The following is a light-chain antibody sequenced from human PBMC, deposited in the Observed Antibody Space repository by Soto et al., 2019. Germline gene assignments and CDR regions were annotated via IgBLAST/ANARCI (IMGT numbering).Light chain of an antibody. V-gene: IGKV1-5*01. Sequence: DIQMTQSPSTLPASVGDRVTITCRASQSISTWLAWYQQKPGTAPKVLIYHASNLQSGVPSRFSGSGSGTEFTLTISSLQPDDFATYYCQHYNSYSEAFGQGTKVDI. J-gene: IGKJ1*01. CDR1: QSISTW. CDR3: QHYNSYSEA. CDR2: HAS.